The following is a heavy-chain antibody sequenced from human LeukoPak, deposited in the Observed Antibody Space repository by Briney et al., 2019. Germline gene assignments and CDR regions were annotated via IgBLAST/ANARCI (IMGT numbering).Heavy chain of an antibody. CDR1: GGSISSYY. J-gene: IGHJ4*02. Sequence: SETLSLTCTVSGGSISSYYWSWIRQPPGKGLEWIGYIYYSGSTNYNPSLKSRVTISVDTSKNQFSLKLSSVTAADTAVYYCARVRALYRSFDYWGQGTLVTVSS. CDR3: ARVRALYRSFDY. V-gene: IGHV4-59*01. CDR2: IYYSGST. D-gene: IGHD1-26*01.